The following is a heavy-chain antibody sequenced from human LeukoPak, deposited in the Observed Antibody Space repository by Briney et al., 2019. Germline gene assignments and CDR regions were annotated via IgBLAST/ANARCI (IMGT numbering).Heavy chain of an antibody. Sequence: SETLSLTCTVSGGSISSYYWSWIRQPAGKGLEWIGRIYTSGSTNYNPSLKSRVTMSVDTSKNQFSLKLSSVTAADTAVYYCARHGYSSSWYDPYFDYWGQGTLATVSS. V-gene: IGHV4-4*07. J-gene: IGHJ4*02. CDR2: IYTSGST. CDR1: GGSISSYY. D-gene: IGHD6-13*01. CDR3: ARHGYSSSWYDPYFDY.